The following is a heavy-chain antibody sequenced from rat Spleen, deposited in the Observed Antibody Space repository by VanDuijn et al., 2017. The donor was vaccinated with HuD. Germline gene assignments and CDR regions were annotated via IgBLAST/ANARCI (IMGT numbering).Heavy chain of an antibody. V-gene: IGHV5S10*01. Sequence: EVQLVESGGGLVQPGRSMKLSCAASGFTFSHYDIAWVRQAPKKGLEWVAFISYDGSRTYYRDSVKGRFTVSRENAKSTLYFLMDSLRSEDTATYYCARRHYGYTDYFDYWGQGVMVTVSS. CDR1: GFTFSHYD. J-gene: IGHJ2*01. CDR2: ISYDGSRT. CDR3: ARRHYGYTDYFDY. D-gene: IGHD1-9*01.